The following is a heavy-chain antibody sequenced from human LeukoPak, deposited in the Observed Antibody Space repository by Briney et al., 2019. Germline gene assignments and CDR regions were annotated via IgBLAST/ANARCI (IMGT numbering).Heavy chain of an antibody. Sequence: GGSLRLSCAASGLTFSNYAMSWVRQAPGKGLEWVSVISGIGGNTYYADSVKGRFTISRDTSKNTLYLQMNSLRAEDTAVYYCARQLSSSPSAYLDPWGQGTLVTVSS. CDR2: ISGIGGNT. CDR1: GLTFSNYA. V-gene: IGHV3-23*01. D-gene: IGHD6-13*01. J-gene: IGHJ5*02. CDR3: ARQLSSSPSAYLDP.